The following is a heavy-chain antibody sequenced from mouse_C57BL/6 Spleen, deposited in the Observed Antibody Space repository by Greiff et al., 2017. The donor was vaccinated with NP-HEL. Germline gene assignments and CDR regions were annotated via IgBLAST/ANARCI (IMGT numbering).Heavy chain of an antibody. CDR2: ISNGGGST. J-gene: IGHJ4*01. CDR3: ASYYYGSRGAMGW. CDR1: GFTFSDYY. D-gene: IGHD1-1*01. V-gene: IGHV5-12*01. Sequence: DVKLVESGGGLVQPGGSLKLSCAASGFTFSDYYMYWVRQTPEKRLEWVAYISNGGGSTYYPDTVKGRFTFSIDNAKNTLYLQMSRLKSEDTAMYYYASYYYGSRGAMGWWGQGTSVTVSS.